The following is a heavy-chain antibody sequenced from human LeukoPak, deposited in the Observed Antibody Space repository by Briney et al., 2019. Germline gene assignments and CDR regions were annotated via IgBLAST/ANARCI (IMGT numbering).Heavy chain of an antibody. CDR3: ARDLFRLARAGPDAFDI. J-gene: IGHJ3*02. CDR2: IYYSGST. D-gene: IGHD3-10*01. Sequence: SETLSLTCTVSGGSISSYYWTWIRQPPGKGLEWIGYIYYSGSTNYNPSLKSRVTMSVDTSRNQFSLKLSSVTAADTAVYYCARDLFRLARAGPDAFDIWGQGTMVTVSS. V-gene: IGHV4-59*12. CDR1: GGSISSYY.